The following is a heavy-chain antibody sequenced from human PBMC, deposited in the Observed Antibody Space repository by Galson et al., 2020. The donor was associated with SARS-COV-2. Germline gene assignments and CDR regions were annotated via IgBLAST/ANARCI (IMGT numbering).Heavy chain of an antibody. CDR3: ARVYGDYRDGMDV. CDR2: IYYSGST. D-gene: IGHD4-17*01. V-gene: IGHV4-39*07. CDR1: GGSISSSSYY. Sequence: ASETLSLTCTVSGGSISSSSYYWGWLRQPPGKGLEWIGSIYYSGSTYYNPSLKSRVTIAVDTSKNQFSLKLSSVTAADTAVYYCARVYGDYRDGMDVWGQGTTVTVSS. J-gene: IGHJ6*02.